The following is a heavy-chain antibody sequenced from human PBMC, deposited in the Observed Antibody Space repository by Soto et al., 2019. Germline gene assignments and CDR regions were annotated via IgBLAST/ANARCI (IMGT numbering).Heavy chain of an antibody. D-gene: IGHD2-15*01. CDR2: ISWNSGSI. V-gene: IGHV3-9*01. CDR1: GFTFDDYA. J-gene: IGHJ4*02. CDR3: AKSVVVAALLFDC. Sequence: SGGSLRLSCAASGFTFDDYAMHWVRQAPGKGLEWVSGISWNSGSIGYADSVKGRFTISRDNAKNTLYLQMNSLRAEDTALYYCAKSVVVAALLFDCCGQGPLVTVSS.